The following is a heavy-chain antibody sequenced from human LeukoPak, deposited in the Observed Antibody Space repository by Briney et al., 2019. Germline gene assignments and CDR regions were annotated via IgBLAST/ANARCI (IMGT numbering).Heavy chain of an antibody. CDR1: GGSFSGYY. J-gene: IGHJ6*03. CDR2: INHSGST. Sequence: SETLSLTCAVYGGSFSGYYWSWIRQPPGKGLEWIGEINHSGSTNYNPSLKSRVTISVDTSKNQFSLKLSSVTAADTAVYYCAKAAAGSQHSYYYYYYMDVWGKGTTVTISS. V-gene: IGHV4-34*01. CDR3: AKAAAGSQHSYYYYYYMDV. D-gene: IGHD6-13*01.